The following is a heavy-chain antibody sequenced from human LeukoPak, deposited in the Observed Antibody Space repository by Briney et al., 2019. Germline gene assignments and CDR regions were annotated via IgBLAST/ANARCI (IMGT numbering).Heavy chain of an antibody. CDR2: INHSGST. CDR1: GGSFSGYY. V-gene: IGHV4-34*01. J-gene: IGHJ6*02. Sequence: SETLSLTCAVYGGSFSGYYWSWIRQPPGKGLEWIGEINHSGSTNYNPSLKSRVTISVDTSKNQFSLKLSSVTAADTAVYYCARGALNIYYHYYGMDVWGQGTTVTVSS. CDR3: ARGALNIYYHYYGMDV.